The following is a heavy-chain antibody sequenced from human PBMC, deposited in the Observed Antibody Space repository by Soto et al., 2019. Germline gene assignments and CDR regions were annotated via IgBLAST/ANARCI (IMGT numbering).Heavy chain of an antibody. D-gene: IGHD3-3*01. J-gene: IGHJ4*02. V-gene: IGHV4-59*08. CDR3: ARLFRDVYNAVEY. CDR1: GGSISSYH. Sequence: QVQLQESGPGLVKPSETLSLTCTVSGGSISSYHWSWIRQSPGKGLEWIGEASNSARTSYNPSLSRRVTHSADTSKNLISLRLSCVAAAATAVYFCARLFRDVYNAVEYWAQGALVTVSS. CDR2: ASNSART.